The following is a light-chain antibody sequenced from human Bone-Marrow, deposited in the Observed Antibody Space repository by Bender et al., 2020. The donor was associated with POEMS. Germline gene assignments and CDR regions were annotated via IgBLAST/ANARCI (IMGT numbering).Light chain of an antibody. Sequence: HSALTQPASVSGSPGQSITISCTGTSSDVGSYDLVSWLQQHPGKAPKLMIYEGSKRPSGGSNRFSGSKSGNTASLTISGVQADDEADYYCTSYAGSSTLIVGGGTKVTVL. CDR3: TSYAGSSTLI. V-gene: IGLV2-23*01. J-gene: IGLJ2*01. CDR1: SSDVGSYDL. CDR2: EGS.